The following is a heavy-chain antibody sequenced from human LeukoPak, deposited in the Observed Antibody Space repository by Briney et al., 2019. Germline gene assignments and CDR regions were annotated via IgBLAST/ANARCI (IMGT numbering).Heavy chain of an antibody. CDR1: GYTFTSYY. J-gene: IGHJ3*02. CDR2: INPSGGST. D-gene: IGHD5-24*01. CDR3: ARADGYSTRDAFHI. V-gene: IGHV1-46*01. Sequence: ASVKVSCKASGYTFTSYYIHWVRQAPGQGLEWMGIINPSGGSTTYAQNFQGRVTMTRDMSTSTVYMELRSLRSEDTAVYYCARADGYSTRDAFHIWGQGTMVTVSS.